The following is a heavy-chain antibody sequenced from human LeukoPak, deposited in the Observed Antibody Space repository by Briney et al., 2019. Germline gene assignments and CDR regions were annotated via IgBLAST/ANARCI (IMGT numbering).Heavy chain of an antibody. CDR2: TYHSGTT. CDR3: ARPPDSSDYGAAFDY. J-gene: IGHJ4*02. Sequence: SETLSLTCAVSGYSISNGYFWGWVRQPPGKGLQWIASTYHSGTTYYNPSPKSRVTISVDRANNQFSLKLTSVTAADTAVYYCARPPDSSDYGAAFDYWGQGVLVIVSS. D-gene: IGHD4-11*01. V-gene: IGHV4-38-2*01. CDR1: GYSISNGYF.